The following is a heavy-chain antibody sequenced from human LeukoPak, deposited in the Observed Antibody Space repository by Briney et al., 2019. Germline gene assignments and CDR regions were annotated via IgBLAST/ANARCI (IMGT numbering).Heavy chain of an antibody. J-gene: IGHJ4*02. Sequence: SETLSLTCAVYGGSFSGYYWSWIRQPPGKGLEWIGEINHSGSTNYNPSLKSRVTISVDTSKNQFSLKLSSVTAADTAVYYCASYRASYASGFWGQGTLVTVSS. CDR3: ASYRASYASGF. CDR1: GGSFSGYY. D-gene: IGHD3-10*01. CDR2: INHSGST. V-gene: IGHV4-34*01.